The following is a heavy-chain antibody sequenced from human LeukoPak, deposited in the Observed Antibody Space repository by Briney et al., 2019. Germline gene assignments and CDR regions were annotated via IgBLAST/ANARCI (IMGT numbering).Heavy chain of an antibody. CDR3: ARGSWIVATIGWFDP. J-gene: IGHJ5*02. D-gene: IGHD5-12*01. CDR1: GYTFTSYY. CDR2: INPSGGST. V-gene: IGHV1-46*01. Sequence: ASVKVSCKASGYTFTSYYMHWVRQAPGQGLEWMGIINPSGGSTSYAQKFQGRVTMTRDMSTSTVYMELSSLRSEDTAVYYCARGSWIVATIGWFDPWGQGTLVTVSS.